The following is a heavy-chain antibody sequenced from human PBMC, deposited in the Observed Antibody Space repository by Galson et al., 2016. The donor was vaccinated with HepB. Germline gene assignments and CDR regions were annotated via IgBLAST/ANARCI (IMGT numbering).Heavy chain of an antibody. Sequence: ETLSLTCTVSGGSIESDDYHWSWIRQPPGRGLEWIGSIYYSESTYYNPSLKSRVTISVDTSKNQFSLRLNSVTAADTGVYYCATGIVVAGKYYYYYMDVWGKGTTVTVSS. D-gene: IGHD6-19*01. J-gene: IGHJ6*03. CDR2: IYYSEST. CDR1: GGSIESDDYH. CDR3: ATGIVVAGKYYYYYMDV. V-gene: IGHV4-39*01.